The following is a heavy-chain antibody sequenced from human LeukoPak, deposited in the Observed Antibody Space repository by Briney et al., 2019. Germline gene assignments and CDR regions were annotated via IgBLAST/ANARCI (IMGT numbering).Heavy chain of an antibody. CDR1: GFTFDDYG. J-gene: IGHJ5*02. D-gene: IGHD3-22*01. CDR2: INWNGGST. CDR3: ARDAPYYYDSSGYPTFDP. Sequence: PGGSLRLSCAASGFTFDDYGMSWVRQAPGKGLEWVSGINWNGGSTGYADSVKGRFTISRDNAKNSLYLQMNSLRAEDTALYHCARDAPYYYDSSGYPTFDPWGQGTLVTVSS. V-gene: IGHV3-20*01.